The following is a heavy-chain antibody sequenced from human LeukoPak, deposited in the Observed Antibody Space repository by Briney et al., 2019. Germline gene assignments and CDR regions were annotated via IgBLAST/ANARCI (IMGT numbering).Heavy chain of an antibody. CDR1: GYTFTSYY. J-gene: IGHJ4*02. Sequence: ASVKVSCQPSGYTFTSYYMHWVQQAPGPPLEWMGIINPSGGSASYAQKFQGRVSMTRDMSTSTVYMELSSLRSEDTAVYYCAREGPVATRAFDYWGQGTLVTVSS. D-gene: IGHD5-12*01. CDR3: AREGPVATRAFDY. CDR2: INPSGGSA. V-gene: IGHV1-46*01.